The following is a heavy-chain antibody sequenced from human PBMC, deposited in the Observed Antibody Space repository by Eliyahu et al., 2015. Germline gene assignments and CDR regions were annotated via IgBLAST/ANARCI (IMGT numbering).Heavy chain of an antibody. D-gene: IGHD6-13*01. J-gene: IGHJ4*02. V-gene: IGHV3-43D*04. CDR3: AKDIYDRGSSSSWRGVDY. CDR2: ISWDGGST. CDR1: GFTFDDYA. Sequence: EVQLVESGGVVVQPGGSLRLSCAASGFTFDDYAMHWVRQAPGKGLEWVSLISWDGGSTYYADSVKGRFTISRDNSKNSLYLQMNSLRAEDTALYYCAKDIYDRGSSSSWRGVDYWGQGTLVTVSS.